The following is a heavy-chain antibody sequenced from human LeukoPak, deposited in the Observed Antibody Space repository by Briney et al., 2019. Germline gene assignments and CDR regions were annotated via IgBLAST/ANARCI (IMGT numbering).Heavy chain of an antibody. CDR1: GFTFSSYA. V-gene: IGHV3-30-3*01. CDR2: ISYDGSNK. CDR3: ARDFGGDEDY. Sequence: GGSLRLSCAASGFTFSSYAMHWVRQAPGKGLEWVAVISYDGSNKYYADSVKGRFTISRDNSKNTLYLQMNSLRAEDTAMYYCARDFGGDEDYWGQGTLVTVSS. J-gene: IGHJ4*02. D-gene: IGHD2-21*02.